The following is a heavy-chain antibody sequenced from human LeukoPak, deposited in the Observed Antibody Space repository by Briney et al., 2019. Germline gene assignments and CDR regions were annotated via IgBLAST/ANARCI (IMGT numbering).Heavy chain of an antibody. CDR2: IWYDGSNK. CDR1: GFTFSDYD. CDR3: ARPRKMIRGVIFPFDL. J-gene: IGHJ3*01. V-gene: IGHV3-33*03. D-gene: IGHD3-10*01. Sequence: PGGSLRLSCVVSGFTFSDYDMHWVRQAPGKGPEWVAAIWYDGSNKYCADSVKGRFTISRDNSKDTLLLQMDSLRVDDTALYYFARPRKMIRGVIFPFDLWGQGTGVTVSS.